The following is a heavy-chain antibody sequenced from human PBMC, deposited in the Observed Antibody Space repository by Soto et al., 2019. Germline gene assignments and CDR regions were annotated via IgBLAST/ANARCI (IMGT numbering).Heavy chain of an antibody. D-gene: IGHD4-17*01. CDR3: ASITVTNGVDI. CDR1: GFSFSSSG. CDR2: IWYDGSNQ. V-gene: IGHV3-33*01. Sequence: QVQLVESGGGVVQPGRSLRLSCVASGFSFSSSGMHWVRQAPGKGLEWLALIWYDGSNQYYSDSVKGRFTISRDNSKNTLYLQMNSLGADDTAVYYCASITVTNGVDIWGQGTLVTVSS. J-gene: IGHJ3*02.